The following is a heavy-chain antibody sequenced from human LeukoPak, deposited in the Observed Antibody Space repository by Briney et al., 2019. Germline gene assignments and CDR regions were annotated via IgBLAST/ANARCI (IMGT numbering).Heavy chain of an antibody. CDR3: AREYSGYEAYFDY. CDR2: TKSDGSST. J-gene: IGHJ4*02. D-gene: IGHD5-12*01. V-gene: IGHV3-74*01. Sequence: GGSLRLSCAASGFTFSSYWMHWVRQAPGKGLVWVSRTKSDGSSTSYVDSVKGRFTISRDKSKNTLYLQMNSLRAEDTAVYYCAREYSGYEAYFDYWGQGTLVTVSS. CDR1: GFTFSSYW.